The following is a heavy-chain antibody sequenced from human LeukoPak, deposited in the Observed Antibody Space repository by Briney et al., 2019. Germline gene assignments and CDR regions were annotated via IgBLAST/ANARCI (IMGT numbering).Heavy chain of an antibody. CDR3: ARGGAARPDY. Sequence: GGSLRLSCTVSGFTFSNYGMNWVRQTPGKGLEWVSYISSNTRIIDYADSVKGRFTISRDNAKNSLYLQMNSLRAEDTAVYYCARGGAARPDYWGQGTLLTVSS. V-gene: IGHV3-48*01. D-gene: IGHD6-6*01. J-gene: IGHJ4*02. CDR1: GFTFSNYG. CDR2: ISSNTRII.